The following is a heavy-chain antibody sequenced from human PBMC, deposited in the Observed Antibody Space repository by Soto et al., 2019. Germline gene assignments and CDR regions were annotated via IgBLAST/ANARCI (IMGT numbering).Heavy chain of an antibody. CDR1: GSSISSTNW. V-gene: IGHV4-28*01. CDR2: IYYSGST. Sequence: SETLSLTCAVSGSSISSTNWWGWIRQSPGKGLEWIGYIYYSGSTYYNPSLESRVTMSVDTSKNQFSLKLTSVTAVDTAVYYCARNPMWPHGYVDFWGQGTLVTVPQ. CDR3: ARNPMWPHGYVDF. J-gene: IGHJ4*02. D-gene: IGHD3-22*01.